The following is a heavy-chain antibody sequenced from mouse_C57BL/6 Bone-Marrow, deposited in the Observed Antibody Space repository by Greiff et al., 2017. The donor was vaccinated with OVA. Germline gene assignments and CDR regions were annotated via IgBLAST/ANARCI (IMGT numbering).Heavy chain of an antibody. Sequence: QVQLQQPGAELVMPGASVKLSCKASGYTFTSYWMHWVKQRPGQGLEWIGEIDPSDSYTNYNQKFKGKSTLTVDKSSSTAYMQLSSLTSEDSAVYYYARSLYYDYEKGYYFDYWGQGTTLTVSS. D-gene: IGHD2-4*01. CDR2: IDPSDSYT. CDR3: ARSLYYDYEKGYYFDY. CDR1: GYTFTSYW. V-gene: IGHV1-69*01. J-gene: IGHJ2*01.